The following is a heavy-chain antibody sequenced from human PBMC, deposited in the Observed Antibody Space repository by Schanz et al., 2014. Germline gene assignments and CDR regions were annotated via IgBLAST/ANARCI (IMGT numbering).Heavy chain of an antibody. CDR2: ISHSGGSK. CDR3: AKGMGYCSGGTCYDYYYYGLDV. J-gene: IGHJ6*02. CDR1: GFTFTTHS. Sequence: EVQLLESGGGLVQPGGSLRLSCAASGFTFTTHSMTWVRQAPGKGLEWVSSISHSGGSKYYADSVKGRFAISRDNSENSLYLQMNSLSADDTAVCYCAKGMGYCSGGTCYDYYYYGLDVWGQGTTVTVSS. V-gene: IGHV3-23*01. D-gene: IGHD2-15*01.